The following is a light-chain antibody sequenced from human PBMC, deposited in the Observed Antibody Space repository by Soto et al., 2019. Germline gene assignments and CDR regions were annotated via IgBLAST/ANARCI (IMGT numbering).Light chain of an antibody. CDR2: GAS. CDR1: QTIRNTF. CDR3: QQYGVSPT. Sequence: EIVLTHSPGTLCLSPVAIATVSCSSSQTIRNTFLAWYQQRPGQAPRLLIYGASGRAAGIPERFSGSGHGTDFTLSISRLEPEDLAVYYSQQYGVSPTSGGGTKVDIK. V-gene: IGKV3-20*01. J-gene: IGKJ4*01.